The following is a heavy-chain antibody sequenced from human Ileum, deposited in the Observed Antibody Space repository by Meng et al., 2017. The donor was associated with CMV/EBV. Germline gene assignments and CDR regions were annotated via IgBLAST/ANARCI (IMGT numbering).Heavy chain of an antibody. Sequence: QRPLQEPGPGRVKPAETLSLPCTAAGDPISRGSHSWAWFRQPPGKRLEWIGSMYFSGIADYNPSLKSRVTISLHATQKQFSLRLTSVTAADSAVYFCARDLTNKWFYYWGQGTLVTVSS. CDR1: GDPISRGSHS. J-gene: IGHJ4*02. V-gene: IGHV4-39*07. D-gene: IGHD1-26*01. CDR2: MYFSGIA. CDR3: ARDLTNKWFYY.